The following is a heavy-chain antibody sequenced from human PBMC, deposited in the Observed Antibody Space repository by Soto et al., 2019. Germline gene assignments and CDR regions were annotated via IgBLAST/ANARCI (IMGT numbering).Heavy chain of an antibody. V-gene: IGHV1-2*04. Sequence: GASVKVSCKASGYPFTGDYIHWVRQAPGHVLECIGWINPLNGGTNYVHKFQAWVSMPRDTSITTAYLELRRLTSDDSAVYYCARSNYDIVGGYKVLDSWGQGTLVTVSS. CDR1: GYPFTGDY. CDR3: ARSNYDIVGGYKVLDS. J-gene: IGHJ4*02. D-gene: IGHD3-9*01. CDR2: INPLNGGT.